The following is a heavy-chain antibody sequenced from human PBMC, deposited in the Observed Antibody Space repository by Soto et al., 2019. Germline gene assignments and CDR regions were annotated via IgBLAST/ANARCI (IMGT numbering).Heavy chain of an antibody. CDR3: ARDIGYSGFNGFDP. J-gene: IGHJ5*02. V-gene: IGHV3-33*01. CDR2: IWYDGSNK. D-gene: IGHD5-12*01. CDR1: GFTFSSYG. Sequence: GGSLRLSCAASGFTFSSYGMHWVRQAPGKGLEWVAVIWYDGSNKYYADSVKGRFTISRDNSKNTLYLQMNSLRAEDTAVYYCARDIGYSGFNGFDPWGQGTLVTVSS.